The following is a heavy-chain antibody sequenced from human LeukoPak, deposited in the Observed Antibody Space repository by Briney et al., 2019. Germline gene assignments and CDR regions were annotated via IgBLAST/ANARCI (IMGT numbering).Heavy chain of an antibody. J-gene: IGHJ6*02. CDR3: ARGIDLTGPLAEGMDV. CDR1: GGSISSGGYY. Sequence: PSQTLSLTCTVSGGSISSGGYYWSWIRQPPGKGLEWIGYIYHSGSTYYNPSLKSRVTISVDRSKNQFSLKLSSVTAADTAVYYCARGIDLTGPLAEGMDVWGQGTTVTVSS. CDR2: IYHSGST. V-gene: IGHV4-30-2*01.